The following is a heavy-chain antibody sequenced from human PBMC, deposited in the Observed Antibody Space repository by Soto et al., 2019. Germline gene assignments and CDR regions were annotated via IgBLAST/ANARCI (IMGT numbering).Heavy chain of an antibody. Sequence: GGSLRLSCAASGFTFSSYGMHWVRQAPGKGLEWVAVISYDGSNKYYADSVKGRFTISSDNSKNTLYLQMNSLRAEDTAVYYCGSGWENNYWGQGTLVTISS. V-gene: IGHV3-30*03. CDR2: ISYDGSNK. CDR3: GSGWENNY. J-gene: IGHJ4*02. D-gene: IGHD1-26*01. CDR1: GFTFSSYG.